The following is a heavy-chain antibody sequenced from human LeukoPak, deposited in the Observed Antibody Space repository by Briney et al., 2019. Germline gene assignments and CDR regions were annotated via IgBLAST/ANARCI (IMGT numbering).Heavy chain of an antibody. CDR2: IYHSGST. V-gene: IGHV4-38-2*02. CDR1: GYSISSGYY. D-gene: IGHD5-24*01. J-gene: IGHJ4*02. Sequence: SETLSLTCTVSGYSISSGYYWGWIRQPPGKGLEWIGSIYHSGSTYYNPSLKSRVTISVDTSKNQFSLDLSFVTAADTALYYCVRHISTNTGYFDSCGQGTLVSVSS. CDR3: VRHISTNTGYFDS.